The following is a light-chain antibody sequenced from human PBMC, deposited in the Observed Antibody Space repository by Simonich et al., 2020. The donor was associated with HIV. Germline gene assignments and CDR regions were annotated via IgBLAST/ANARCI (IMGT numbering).Light chain of an antibody. CDR3: QQYGSSPT. J-gene: IGKJ5*01. V-gene: IGKV4-1*01. CDR2: DAS. Sequence: DIVMTQSPDSLAVSLGERATINCKSSQSVLYSSNNKNYLAWYQQKPGLAPRLLIYDASSRATGIPDRFSGSGSGTDFTLTISRLEPEDFAVYYCQQYGSSPTFGQGTRLEIK. CDR1: QSVLYSSNNKNY.